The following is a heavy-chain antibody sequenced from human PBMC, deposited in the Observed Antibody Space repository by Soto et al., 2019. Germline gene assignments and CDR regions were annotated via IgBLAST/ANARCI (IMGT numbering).Heavy chain of an antibody. CDR2: ISWNADSI. J-gene: IGHJ4*02. Sequence: GGSLRLSCAASGFTFGDFTMHWIPQVPGKGLEWVSLISWNADSIYYGDSVQGRFTISRDNSKNSLYLQMTSLRPDDTALYYCVRGTGNSFASYYFDYWGQGTQVTVSS. D-gene: IGHD3-16*01. CDR1: GFTFGDFT. CDR3: VRGTGNSFASYYFDY. V-gene: IGHV3-43*01.